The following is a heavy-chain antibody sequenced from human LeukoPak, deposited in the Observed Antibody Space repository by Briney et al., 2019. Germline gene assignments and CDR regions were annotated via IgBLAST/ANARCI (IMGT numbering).Heavy chain of an antibody. CDR1: GFTFISYG. Sequence: PGRSLRVSCAASGFTFISYGMHWVRQAPGKGLEWVAIIWYDGSNKYYADSVKGRFTISRDNSKNTLYLQMNSLRAEDTAVYYCARGARYFDWHMDVWGKGTTVT. CDR3: ARGARYFDWHMDV. CDR2: IWYDGSNK. J-gene: IGHJ6*03. D-gene: IGHD3-9*01. V-gene: IGHV3-33*01.